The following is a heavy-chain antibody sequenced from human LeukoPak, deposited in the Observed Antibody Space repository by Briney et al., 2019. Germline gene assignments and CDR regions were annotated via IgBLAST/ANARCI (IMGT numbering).Heavy chain of an antibody. CDR2: ISSSSSYI. Sequence: GGSLRLSCAASGFTFSSYSMNWVRQAPGKGLEWVSSISSSSSYIYYADSVKGRFTISRDNAKNSLYLQMNSLRAEDTAVYYCARTPDYYDSSAPEVAFDIWGQGTMVTVSS. J-gene: IGHJ3*02. CDR1: GFTFSSYS. D-gene: IGHD3-22*01. CDR3: ARTPDYYDSSAPEVAFDI. V-gene: IGHV3-21*01.